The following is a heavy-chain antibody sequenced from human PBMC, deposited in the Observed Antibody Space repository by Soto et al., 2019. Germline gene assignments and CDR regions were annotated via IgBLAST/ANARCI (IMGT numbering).Heavy chain of an antibody. V-gene: IGHV4-31*03. J-gene: IGHJ6*02. D-gene: IGHD6-13*01. CDR2: IYYSGST. CDR3: AGLHSSSWYVNYYYGMDA. Sequence: SETLSLTCTVSGGPISSGGYYWSWIRQHPGKGLEWIGYIYYSGSTYYNPSLKSRVTISVDTSKNQFSLKLSSVTAADTAVYYCAGLHSSSWYVNYYYGMDAWGQGTTVTVSS. CDR1: GGPISSGGYY.